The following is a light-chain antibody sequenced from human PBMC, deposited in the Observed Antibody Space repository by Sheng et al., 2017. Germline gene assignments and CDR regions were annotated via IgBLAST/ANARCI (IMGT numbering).Light chain of an antibody. V-gene: IGKV1-39*01. CDR1: QSISSY. Sequence: DIQMTQSPSSLSASVGDRVTITCRASQSISSYLNWYQQKPGKAPNLLIYAASSLQSGVPSRFSGSGSGTDFTLTISSLQPEDFATYYCQQSYSTPPRTFGQGTKLEIK. CDR3: QQSYSTPPRT. J-gene: IGKJ2*01. CDR2: AAS.